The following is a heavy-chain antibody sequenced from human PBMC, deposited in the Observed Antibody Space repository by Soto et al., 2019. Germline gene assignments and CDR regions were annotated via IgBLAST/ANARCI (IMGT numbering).Heavy chain of an antibody. V-gene: IGHV4-34*01. D-gene: IGHD6-19*01. Sequence: KASETLSLTCAVYGGSFSGYYWSWIRQPPGKGLEWIGEINHSGSTNYNPSLKSRVTISVDTSKNQFSLKLSSVTAADTAVYYCARSPGIAVAGNPFDYWGQGTLVTVSS. CDR1: GGSFSGYY. CDR2: INHSGST. J-gene: IGHJ4*02. CDR3: ARSPGIAVAGNPFDY.